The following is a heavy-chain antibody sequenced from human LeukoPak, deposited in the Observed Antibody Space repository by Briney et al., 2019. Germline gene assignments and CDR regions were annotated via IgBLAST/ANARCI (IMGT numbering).Heavy chain of an antibody. V-gene: IGHV4-59*01. Sequence: PSETLSLTCTVSGGSISSYYWSWIRQPPGKGLERIGYIYYSGSTNYNPSLKSRVTISVDTSKNQFSLKLSSVTAADTAVYYCARGGSPSIAVAGSIDYWGQGTLVTVSS. D-gene: IGHD6-19*01. CDR2: IYYSGST. J-gene: IGHJ4*02. CDR1: GGSISSYY. CDR3: ARGGSPSIAVAGSIDY.